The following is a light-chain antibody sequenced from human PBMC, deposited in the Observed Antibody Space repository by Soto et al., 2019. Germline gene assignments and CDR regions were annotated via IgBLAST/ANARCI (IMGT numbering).Light chain of an antibody. J-gene: IGKJ1*01. CDR3: QQYGSS. V-gene: IGKV1-39*01. CDR2: TAS. CDR1: QSISGY. Sequence: DIQMTQSPSSLSASVGARVPITCRASQSISGYLNWYPQKPGRAPKLLIYTASSLQSGVPSRFSGSGSGTDFTLTISRLEPEDFAVYYCQQYGSSFGQGTKVDI.